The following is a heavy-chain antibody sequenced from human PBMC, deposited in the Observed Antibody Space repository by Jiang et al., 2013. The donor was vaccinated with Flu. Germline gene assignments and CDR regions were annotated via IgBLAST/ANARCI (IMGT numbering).Heavy chain of an antibody. CDR2: INPSGGST. V-gene: IGHV1-46*01. CDR1: GYTFTSYY. Sequence: KKPGASVKVSCKASGYTFTSYYMHWVRQAPGQGLEWMGIINPSGGSTSYAQKFQGRVTMTRDTSTSTVYMELSSLRSEDTAVYYCASGVYDSSGYYLNGMDVWGQGTTVTVSS. J-gene: IGHJ6*02. CDR3: ASGVYDSSGYYLNGMDV. D-gene: IGHD3-22*01.